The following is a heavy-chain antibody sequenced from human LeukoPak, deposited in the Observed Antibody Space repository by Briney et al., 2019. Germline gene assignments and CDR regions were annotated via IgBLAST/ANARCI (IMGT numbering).Heavy chain of an antibody. Sequence: PGGSLRLSCAASGFTFSSYRMSWVRQAPGKGLEWVANFKQDVCEKYYVDSVKGRFTISRDNSKNTLYLQMNSLRAEDTAVYYCAKAITMVRGVIDYWGQGTLVTVSS. V-gene: IGHV3-7*03. CDR2: FKQDVCEK. CDR3: AKAITMVRGVIDY. J-gene: IGHJ4*02. CDR1: GFTFSSYR. D-gene: IGHD3-10*01.